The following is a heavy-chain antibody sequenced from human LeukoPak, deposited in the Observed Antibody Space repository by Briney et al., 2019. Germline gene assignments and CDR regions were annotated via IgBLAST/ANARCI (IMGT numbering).Heavy chain of an antibody. Sequence: SETLSLTCTVSGDSISRSSYYWGWIRQPPGKGLEWIGSVYYSGSAYYNPSLKSRVTISVDTSKNQFSLKLSSVTAADTAVYYCARVAVAYYYDSSGYQPEDYWGQGTLVTVSS. CDR2: VYYSGSA. CDR3: ARVAVAYYYDSSGYQPEDY. CDR1: GDSISRSSYY. V-gene: IGHV4-39*01. D-gene: IGHD3-22*01. J-gene: IGHJ4*02.